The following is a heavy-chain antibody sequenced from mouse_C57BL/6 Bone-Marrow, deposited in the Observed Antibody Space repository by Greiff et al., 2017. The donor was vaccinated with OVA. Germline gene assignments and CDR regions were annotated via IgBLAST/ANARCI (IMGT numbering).Heavy chain of an antibody. V-gene: IGHV1-39*01. J-gene: IGHJ2*01. D-gene: IGHD1-1*01. CDR1: GYSFTDYN. Sequence: EVQVVESGPELVKPGASVKISCKASGYSFTDYNMNWVKQSNGKSLEWIGVINPNYGTTSYNQKFKGKATMTVDKSSTPAYMQLNTLTSEDSAVYYCARERAYGRGFDYWGQGTTLTVSS. CDR3: ARERAYGRGFDY. CDR2: INPNYGTT.